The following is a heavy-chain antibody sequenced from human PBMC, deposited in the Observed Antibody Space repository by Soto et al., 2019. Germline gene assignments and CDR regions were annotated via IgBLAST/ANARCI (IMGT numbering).Heavy chain of an antibody. CDR3: ARWGSTGGLDV. CDR1: GFTFRSYV. D-gene: IGHD3-16*01. Sequence: QVQLVESGGGVVQPGTSRRLSCVGSGFTFRSYVIHWVRQAPGKGLEWVALTSYDGSNKDYGDSVKGRFSISRDNSRNTVDLQRDSLRREDTALYYCARWGSTGGLDVWGQGTLVSVSS. CDR2: TSYDGSNK. V-gene: IGHV3-33*05. J-gene: IGHJ1*01.